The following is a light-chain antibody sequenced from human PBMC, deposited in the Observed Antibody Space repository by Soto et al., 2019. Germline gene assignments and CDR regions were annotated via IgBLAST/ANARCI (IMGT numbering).Light chain of an antibody. V-gene: IGLV2-14*01. CDR1: SSDVGGYNY. J-gene: IGLJ3*02. CDR2: EST. Sequence: QSALTQPASVSGSPGQSITISCTGTSSDVGGYNYVSWYQQHPGKAPKLMIYESTKRPSGLSDRFSGSKSGNTASLTISGLQAEDEADYYCCSCVSGSPFDVLFGGGTKVTVL. CDR3: CSCVSGSPFDVL.